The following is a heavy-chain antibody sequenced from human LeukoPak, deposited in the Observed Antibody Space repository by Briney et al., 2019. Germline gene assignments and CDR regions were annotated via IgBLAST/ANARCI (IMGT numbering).Heavy chain of an antibody. CDR2: ISSSGSTI. CDR3: TKYSEAASGDFQTYYYYYYMDV. V-gene: IGHV3-48*03. CDR1: GFTFSSYE. J-gene: IGHJ6*03. D-gene: IGHD4-17*01. Sequence: GGSLRLSCAASGFTFSSYEMNWVRQAPGKGLEWVSYISSSGSTIYYADSVKGRFTISRDNSKNTLYLQMNSLRAEDTAVYYCTKYSEAASGDFQTYYYYYYMDVWGKGTTVTVSS.